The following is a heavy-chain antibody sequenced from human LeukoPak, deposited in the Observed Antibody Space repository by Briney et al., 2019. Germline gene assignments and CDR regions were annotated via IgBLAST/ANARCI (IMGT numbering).Heavy chain of an antibody. V-gene: IGHV3-21*01. Sequence: GGSLRLSCAASGFTFSSYSMNWVRQAPGKGLEWVSSISSSSSYIYYADSVKGRFTISRDNAKNSLYLQMNSLRAEDTAVYYCARVGLLIWFGELDAFDIWGQGTMVTVSS. CDR2: ISSSSSYI. J-gene: IGHJ3*02. CDR3: ARVGLLIWFGELDAFDI. CDR1: GFTFSSYS. D-gene: IGHD3-10*01.